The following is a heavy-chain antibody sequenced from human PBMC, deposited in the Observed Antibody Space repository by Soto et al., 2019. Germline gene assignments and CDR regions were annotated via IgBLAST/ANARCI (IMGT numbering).Heavy chain of an antibody. CDR3: AGPQGVAYGMDV. D-gene: IGHD2-15*01. CDR1: GGSISSSSYY. V-gene: IGHV4-39*01. CDR2: IYYSGST. J-gene: IGHJ6*02. Sequence: QLQLQESGPGLVKPSETLSLTCTVSGGSISSSSYYWGWIRQPPGKGLEWIGSIYYSGSTYYNPSLKSRVTISVDTSKNQFSLKLSSVTAADTAVYYCAGPQGVAYGMDVWGQGTTVTVSS.